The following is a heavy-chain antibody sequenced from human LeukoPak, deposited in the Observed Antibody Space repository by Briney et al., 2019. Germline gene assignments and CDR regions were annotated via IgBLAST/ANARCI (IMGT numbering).Heavy chain of an antibody. D-gene: IGHD2-15*01. J-gene: IGHJ4*02. CDR1: GFTFSHSG. CDR2: IKQDGSEK. V-gene: IGHV3-7*01. CDR3: ARISSPCSGGSCYSGY. Sequence: PGRSLRLSCAASGFTFSHSGIHWVRQAPGKGLEWVANIKQDGSEKYYVDSVKGRFTISRDNAKNSLYLQMNSLRAEDTAVYYCARISSPCSGGSCYSGYWGQGTLVTVSS.